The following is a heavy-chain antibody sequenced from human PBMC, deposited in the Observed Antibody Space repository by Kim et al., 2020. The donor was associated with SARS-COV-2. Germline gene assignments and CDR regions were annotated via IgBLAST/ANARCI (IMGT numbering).Heavy chain of an antibody. V-gene: IGHV3-11*06. D-gene: IGHD6-19*01. Sequence: TEYADSVKGPFTLSRDNAKNSLYLQMNSLRAAYTAVYYCARESDGAGNDYWGQGTLVTVSS. CDR2: T. J-gene: IGHJ4*02. CDR3: ARESDGAGNDY.